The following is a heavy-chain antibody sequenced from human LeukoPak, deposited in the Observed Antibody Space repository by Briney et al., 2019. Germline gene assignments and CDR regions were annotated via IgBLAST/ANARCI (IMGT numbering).Heavy chain of an antibody. CDR1: GGSISSYY. V-gene: IGHV4-59*08. CDR2: IYYSGST. D-gene: IGHD2-15*01. CDR3: ARLVTYCSGGDCVYYFDY. Sequence: SETLSLTCTVSGGSISSYYWSWIRQPPGKGLEWIGYIYYSGSTNYNPSLKSRITISVDTSKNQFSLKLSSVTAADTAVYYCARLVTYCSGGDCVYYFDYWGQGALVTVSS. J-gene: IGHJ4*02.